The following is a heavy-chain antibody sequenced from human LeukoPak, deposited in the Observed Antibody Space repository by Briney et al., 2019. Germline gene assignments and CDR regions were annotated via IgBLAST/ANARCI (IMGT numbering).Heavy chain of an antibody. CDR1: GFTFSSYS. V-gene: IGHV3-21*01. J-gene: IGHJ6*03. D-gene: IGHD3-10*01. Sequence: GGSLRLSCAASGFTFSSYSMNWVRQAPGKGLEWVSSISSSSSYIYYADSVKGRFTISRDNAKNSLYLQMNSLRAEDTAVYYCAREDGSGSYYYYYYMDVWGKGTTVTISS. CDR3: AREDGSGSYYYYYYMDV. CDR2: ISSSSSYI.